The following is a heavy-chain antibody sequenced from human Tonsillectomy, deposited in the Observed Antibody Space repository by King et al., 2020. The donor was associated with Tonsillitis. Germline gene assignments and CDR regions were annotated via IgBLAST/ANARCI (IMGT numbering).Heavy chain of an antibody. CDR3: ARPGAEGSTFDI. D-gene: IGHD7-27*01. CDR1: GFTFSRYW. J-gene: IGHJ3*02. V-gene: IGHV3-74*01. Sequence: VQLVESGGGLVQPGGSLRLSCAASGFTFSRYWMHWVRQAPGKGLVWVSRVNSDGSITYYADSVKGRFTISRDNAKNTLDLQMNSLRAEDTAVYYCARPGAEGSTFDIWGQGTLVTVSS. CDR2: VNSDGSIT.